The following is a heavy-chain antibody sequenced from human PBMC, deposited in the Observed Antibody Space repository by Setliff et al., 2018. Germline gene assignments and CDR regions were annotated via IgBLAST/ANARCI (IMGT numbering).Heavy chain of an antibody. J-gene: IGHJ4*02. CDR1: GFTFSSYT. CDR3: AARCSSTSCRYYYGSGSSVPFDY. CDR2: IISSGSHI. D-gene: IGHD3-10*01. V-gene: IGHV3-21*04. Sequence: WGSLRLSCAGSGFTFSSYTMNWVRQAPGKGLEWVSSIISSGSHIYYADSVKGRFTSSRDNAKNSLYLQMNSLRAEDTAVYYCAARCSSTSCRYYYGSGSSVPFDYWGQGTLVTVSS.